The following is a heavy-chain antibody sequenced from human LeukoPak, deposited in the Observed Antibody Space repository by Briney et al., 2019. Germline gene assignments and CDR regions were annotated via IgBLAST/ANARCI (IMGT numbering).Heavy chain of an antibody. Sequence: GGSLRLSGAASGFTFSSYSMNWVRQAPGKGLEWVSSISSSSSYIYYADSVKGRFTISRDNAKNSLYLQMNSLRAEDTAVYYCATVASSGFDYWGQGTLVTVSS. J-gene: IGHJ4*02. D-gene: IGHD3-10*01. CDR2: ISSSSSYI. CDR1: GFTFSSYS. V-gene: IGHV3-21*01. CDR3: ATVASSGFDY.